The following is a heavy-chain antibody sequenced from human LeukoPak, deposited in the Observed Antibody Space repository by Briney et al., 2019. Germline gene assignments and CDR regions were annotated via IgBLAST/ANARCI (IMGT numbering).Heavy chain of an antibody. CDR1: GASISSYY. CDR3: SRGYNFIYYFDY. D-gene: IGHD5-12*01. J-gene: IGHJ4*02. V-gene: IGHV4-59*01. Sequence: SQSLSLTCTVSGASISSYYWSWIRQPPGKELEWIGYVNYTGSTNYNPSRKSRVTIPVDTSQNQIALKLSSVTAADTARFYCSRGYNFIYYFDYWGQGSLVTVSS. CDR2: VNYTGST.